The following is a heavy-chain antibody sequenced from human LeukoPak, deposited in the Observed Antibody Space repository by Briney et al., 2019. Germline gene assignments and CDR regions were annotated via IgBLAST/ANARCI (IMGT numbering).Heavy chain of an antibody. CDR1: GFTFSSYA. Sequence: PGGSLRLSCAASGFTFSSYAMSWVRQAPGKGLEWVSAISTSGGTTYYVASVKGRFTISSDTSKNTLFLQMSRLSAEDTAIYYCAKDRPLNWGYYFDYWGEGTLVTVSS. CDR3: AKDRPLNWGYYFDY. CDR2: ISTSGGTT. V-gene: IGHV3-23*01. D-gene: IGHD7-27*01. J-gene: IGHJ4*02.